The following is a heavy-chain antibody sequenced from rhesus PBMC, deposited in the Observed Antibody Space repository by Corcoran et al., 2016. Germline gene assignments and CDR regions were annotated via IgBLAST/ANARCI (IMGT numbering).Heavy chain of an antibody. J-gene: IGHJ5-1*01. Sequence: QVQLVQSGAEVKKHGASVKLSCKASGYNFTSYYITWVRQAPGQVLEWMGWIKRSNGNTGYAQKFQGGGTMTKDTSTSTAYMELDSLRSEDTAVYYCATCTGSGCYKLGNGFDVWGPGVLVTVSS. D-gene: IGHD2-21*01. V-gene: IGHV1S9*01. CDR2: IKRSNGNT. CDR3: ATCTGSGCYKLGNGFDV. CDR1: GYNFTSYY.